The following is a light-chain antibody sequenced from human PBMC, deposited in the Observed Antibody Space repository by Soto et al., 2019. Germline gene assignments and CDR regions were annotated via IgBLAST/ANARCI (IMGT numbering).Light chain of an antibody. CDR1: ERVSSY. Sequence: EVGLAQSPATLSVSPVERATLSCRASERVSSYLAWYQQKPGQPPRLLIYGASKRATGVPARFSGSGSGTDFTLTISSLQPEDFAVYYCQQHTSWPLTFGGGTKVDIK. CDR2: GAS. V-gene: IGKV3D-15*01. CDR3: QQHTSWPLT. J-gene: IGKJ4*01.